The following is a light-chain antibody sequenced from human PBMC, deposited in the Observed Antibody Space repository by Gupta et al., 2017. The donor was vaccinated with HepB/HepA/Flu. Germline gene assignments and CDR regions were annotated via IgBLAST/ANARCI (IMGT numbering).Light chain of an antibody. J-gene: IGKJ1*01. CDR3: QQDGSTPRT. CDR2: DAS. V-gene: IGKV3-20*01. Sequence: EIVLTQSPGILSLSSGERATLSCRASQSVNTYLAWYQQRPGQAPRLLIYDASSRATGIPGRFSGSGSGTDFTLTISRLEPEDFAVYYCQQDGSTPRTFGQGTKVEIK. CDR1: QSVNTY.